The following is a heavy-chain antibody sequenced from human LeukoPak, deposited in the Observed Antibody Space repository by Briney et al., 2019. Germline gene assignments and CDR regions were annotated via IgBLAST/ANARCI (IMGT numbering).Heavy chain of an antibody. Sequence: GGSLRLSCAASGFTFSSYSMNWVRQAPGKGLEWVSSITRSSIYTYYADSVKGRFTISRDNAKKSLYLQMSSLRTEDTAVYYCVRALYDGSGYYSHFDYWGQGTLVTVSS. CDR3: VRALYDGSGYYSHFDY. CDR2: ITRSSIYT. D-gene: IGHD3-22*01. CDR1: GFTFSSYS. V-gene: IGHV3-21*01. J-gene: IGHJ4*02.